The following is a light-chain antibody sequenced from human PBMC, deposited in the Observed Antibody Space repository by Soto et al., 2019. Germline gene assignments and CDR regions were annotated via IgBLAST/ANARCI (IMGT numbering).Light chain of an antibody. V-gene: IGKV1-6*01. Sequence: AIRMTQAPSCRSASVGDRVTISCRASQGIGNALGWYQQKPGKPPKVLIYGASNLQSGVPPRFSGSGSGTDFTLTISSLQPEDFATYYCLQDYNYPKTLGQGTKVDIK. J-gene: IGKJ1*01. CDR1: QGIGNA. CDR2: GAS. CDR3: LQDYNYPKT.